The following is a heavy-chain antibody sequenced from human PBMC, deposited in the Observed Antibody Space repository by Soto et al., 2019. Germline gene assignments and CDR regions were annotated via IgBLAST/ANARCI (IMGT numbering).Heavy chain of an antibody. V-gene: IGHV3-48*03. CDR1: GFTFSSYE. CDR2: ISSSGSTI. CDR3: ARAESYYDSSGYYRLPGYFDY. Sequence: VXLSCAASGFTFSSYEMNWVRQAPWKGLEWVSYISSSGSTIYYADSVKGRFTISRDNAKNSLYLQMNSLRAEDTAVYYCARAESYYDSSGYYRLPGYFDYWGQGTLVTVSS. D-gene: IGHD3-22*01. J-gene: IGHJ4*02.